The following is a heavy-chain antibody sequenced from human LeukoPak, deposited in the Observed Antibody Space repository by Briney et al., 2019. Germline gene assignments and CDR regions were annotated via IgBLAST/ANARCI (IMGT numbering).Heavy chain of an antibody. J-gene: IGHJ5*02. CDR1: GFTFSGSD. CDR3: TRDSSVSPPSRGWFDP. Sequence: PGGSLRLSCAASGFTFSGSDMHWVRQASGKGLEWVDRIRSKANSYATAYAASVKGRFTIARDDSKNTAYLHMNSLKTEDTAVYYCTRDSSVSPPSRGWFDPWGQGTLVTVSS. D-gene: IGHD3-22*01. V-gene: IGHV3-73*01. CDR2: IRSKANSYAT.